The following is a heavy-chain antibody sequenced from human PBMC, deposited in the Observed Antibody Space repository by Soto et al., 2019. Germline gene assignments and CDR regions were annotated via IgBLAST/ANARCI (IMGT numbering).Heavy chain of an antibody. Sequence: SETLSLTCTFSGGSISSGAYYWSWIRQHPGKGLEWIGYIYYSGSTYYNPSLKSRVTISVDTSKNQFSLKLSSVTAADTAVYYCAIYDSSGSRGFQHWGQGTLVTVSS. J-gene: IGHJ1*01. V-gene: IGHV4-31*03. CDR1: GGSISSGAYY. CDR3: AIYDSSGSRGFQH. D-gene: IGHD3-22*01. CDR2: IYYSGST.